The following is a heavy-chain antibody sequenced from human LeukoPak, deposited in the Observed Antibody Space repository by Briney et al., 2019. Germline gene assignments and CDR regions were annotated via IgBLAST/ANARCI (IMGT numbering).Heavy chain of an antibody. CDR1: GFTFSSYT. V-gene: IGHV3-23*01. CDR3: AKDRDVYSAFDS. D-gene: IGHD3-16*01. Sequence: GGSLRLSCAASGFTFSSYTMSWVRQSPGKGVEWVSAISGSGFETFYADSVKGRFTISRDNSNDTLYLQMNSLGADDTAIYYCAKDRDVYSAFDSWGQGTLVTVSS. CDR2: ISGSGFET. J-gene: IGHJ4*02.